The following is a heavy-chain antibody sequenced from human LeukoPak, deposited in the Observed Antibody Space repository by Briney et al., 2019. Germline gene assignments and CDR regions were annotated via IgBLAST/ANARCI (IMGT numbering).Heavy chain of an antibody. Sequence: GASVKVSCKASGYTFTNYYIHWVRQAPGQGLEWMGLINPGGGNTNYAQNFQGRVTMTRDTSASTVYMELSRLRSDDTAVYYCARVLFYSSGNKSNRVDYWGQGTLVTVSS. CDR3: ARVLFYSSGNKSNRVDY. D-gene: IGHD6-19*01. CDR1: GYTFTNYY. J-gene: IGHJ4*02. CDR2: INPGGGNT. V-gene: IGHV1-46*01.